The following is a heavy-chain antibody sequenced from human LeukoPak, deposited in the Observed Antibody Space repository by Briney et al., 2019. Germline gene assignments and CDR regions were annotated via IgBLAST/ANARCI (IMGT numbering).Heavy chain of an antibody. CDR2: FYVGGAT. J-gene: IGHJ4*02. V-gene: IGHV3-53*01. CDR3: ARGDGYNFFDY. D-gene: IGHD5-24*01. CDR1: GFSVTNNY. Sequence: GGSLRLSCAVSGFSVTNNYMSWVRQAPGKGLEWVSVFYVGGATYYADSVKGRLTISRDNSENTLYLQMKSLRAEDTAVYYCARGDGYNFFDYWGQGTLVTVSS.